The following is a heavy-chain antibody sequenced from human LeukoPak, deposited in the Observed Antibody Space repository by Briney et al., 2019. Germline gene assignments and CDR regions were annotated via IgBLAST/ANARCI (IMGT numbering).Heavy chain of an antibody. CDR1: GFTVSSNY. V-gene: IGHV3-53*01. J-gene: IGHJ4*02. Sequence: GGSLRLSCAASGFTVSSNYMSWVRQAPGKGLEWVSVIYSGGSTYYADSVKGRFTISRDNSKNALYLQMNSLRAEDTAVYYCARGELAPHYYYFDYWGQGTLVTVSS. CDR2: IYSGGST. CDR3: ARGELAPHYYYFDY. D-gene: IGHD1-1*01.